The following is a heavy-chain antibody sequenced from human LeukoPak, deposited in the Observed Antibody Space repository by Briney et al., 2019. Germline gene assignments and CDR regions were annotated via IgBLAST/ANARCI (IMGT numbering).Heavy chain of an antibody. CDR1: GFTFSSYA. D-gene: IGHD3-10*01. CDR3: ATESAIAIVRGDLYYYYYGMHV. Sequence: GGSLRLSCAASGFTFSSYAMSWVRQAPGKGLEWVGRIKSKTDGGTTDYAAPVKGRFTISRDDSKNTLYLQMNSLKTEDTAVYYFATESAIAIVRGDLYYYYYGMHVWGQGTTVTVSS. CDR2: IKSKTDGGTT. V-gene: IGHV3-15*01. J-gene: IGHJ6*01.